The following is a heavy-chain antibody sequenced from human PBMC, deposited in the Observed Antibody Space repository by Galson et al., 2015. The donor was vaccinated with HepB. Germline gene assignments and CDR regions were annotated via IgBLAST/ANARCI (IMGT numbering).Heavy chain of an antibody. J-gene: IGHJ4*02. Sequence: SLRLSCAASGFTFSTYGMSWVRQAPGKGLEWVSTVSGSGFSTYYADSVKGRFTISRDNSKNTLYLQMNSLRAEDTAIYYCAKELSYYDSSGLYPTPFDYWGQGTLVTVSS. CDR2: VSGSGFST. CDR1: GFTFSTYG. D-gene: IGHD3-22*01. V-gene: IGHV3-23*01. CDR3: AKELSYYDSSGLYPTPFDY.